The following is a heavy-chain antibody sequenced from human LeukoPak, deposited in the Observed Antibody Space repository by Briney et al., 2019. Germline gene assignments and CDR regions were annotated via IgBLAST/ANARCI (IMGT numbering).Heavy chain of an antibody. CDR3: ARRAGAYSHPYDY. CDR1: GFTVSSNY. J-gene: IGHJ4*02. V-gene: IGHV3-53*01. D-gene: IGHD4/OR15-4a*01. CDR2: IYSGGST. Sequence: GGSLRLSCAASGFTVSSNYMSWVRQAPGKGLEWVSVIYSGGSTYYADSVKGRFTISRDNSKNALYLQMNSLRAEDTAVYYCARRAGAYSHPYDYWGQGTLVTVSS.